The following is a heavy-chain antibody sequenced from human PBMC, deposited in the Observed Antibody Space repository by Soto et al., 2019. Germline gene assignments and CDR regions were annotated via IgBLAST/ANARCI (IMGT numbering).Heavy chain of an antibody. CDR3: ARLDGTY. D-gene: IGHD1-26*01. CDR2: INPDSGNT. CDR1: GYTFTSYA. V-gene: IGHV1-3*05. J-gene: IGHJ4*02. Sequence: QVQLVQSGAEEKKPGASVKVSCKASGYTFTSYAVHWVRQAPGQGLEWMGSINPDSGNTKYSQKFRGRVTITRDTSASIAYMELGSLRSEDTAVYYCARLDGTYWGQGALVTVSS.